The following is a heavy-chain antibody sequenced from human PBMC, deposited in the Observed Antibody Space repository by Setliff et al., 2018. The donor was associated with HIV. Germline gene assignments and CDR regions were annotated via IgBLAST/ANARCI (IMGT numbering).Heavy chain of an antibody. Sequence: SCAASGFTFSSYNMNWVRQAPGKGLEWVSSISRNSSYMYYADSVKGRFTISRDNAKSSLYLQMNSLRVEDTAVYYCVRAEGGGSYDYWGQGTLVTVSS. V-gene: IGHV3-21*01. D-gene: IGHD3-16*01. J-gene: IGHJ4*02. CDR2: ISRNSSYM. CDR3: VRAEGGGSYDY. CDR1: GFTFSSYN.